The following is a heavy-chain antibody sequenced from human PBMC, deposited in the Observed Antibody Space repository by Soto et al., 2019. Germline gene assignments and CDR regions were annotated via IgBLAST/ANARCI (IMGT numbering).Heavy chain of an antibody. J-gene: IGHJ6*02. CDR1: GGSISSGGYY. V-gene: IGHV4-31*03. CDR3: ARVGDGYNYYYYYGMDV. CDR2: IYYSGST. D-gene: IGHD3-16*01. Sequence: PSETLSLTCTVSGGSISSGGYYWSWIRQHPGKGLEWIGYIYYSGSTYYNPSLKSRVTISVDTSKNQFSLKLSSVTAADTAVYYCARVGDGYNYYYYYGMDVWGQGTTVTVSS.